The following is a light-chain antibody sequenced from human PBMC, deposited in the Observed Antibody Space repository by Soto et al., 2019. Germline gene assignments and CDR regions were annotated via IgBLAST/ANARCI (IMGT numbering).Light chain of an antibody. Sequence: DIQMTQSPSSLSASVGDRVNITCRASQSISGYLNWYQQKEGRAPNLLIYAAATLQNGVPSRFSGAGSGTDFTLTISSLQTEDVATYHCHQSSSFPWTFGQGTRVEMK. CDR2: AAA. J-gene: IGKJ1*01. CDR3: HQSSSFPWT. CDR1: QSISGY. V-gene: IGKV1-39*01.